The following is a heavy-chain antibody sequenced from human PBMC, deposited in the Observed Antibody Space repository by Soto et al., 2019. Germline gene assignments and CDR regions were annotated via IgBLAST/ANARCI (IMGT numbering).Heavy chain of an antibody. CDR2: IFSNDEK. V-gene: IGHV2-26*01. CDR1: GFSLSNARMG. J-gene: IGHJ3*02. D-gene: IGHD3-22*01. Sequence: GSGPTLVNPTETLTLTCTVSGFSLSNARMGVSWIRQPPGKALEWLAHIFSNDEKSYSTSLKSRLTISKDTSKSQVVLTMTNMDPVDTATYYCARTRSYPARGGYYAFDIWGQGTMVTVSS. CDR3: ARTRSYPARGGYYAFDI.